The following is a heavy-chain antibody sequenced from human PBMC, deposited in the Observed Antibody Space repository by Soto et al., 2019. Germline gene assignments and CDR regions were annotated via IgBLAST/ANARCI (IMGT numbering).Heavy chain of an antibody. CDR3: VRGLSEVTTPSQGPLNWFDP. V-gene: IGHV1-46*03. CDR1: GYTFTSYY. Sequence: GASVKVSCKASGYTFTSYYIHWLRQAPGQGLEWVGIINPSSDNTNYAQKFQGRVTMARDTSTSTVYMELSSLRFEDTAVYYCVRGLSEVTTPSQGPLNWFDPWGQGTLVTVSS. CDR2: INPSSDNT. D-gene: IGHD1-1*01. J-gene: IGHJ5*02.